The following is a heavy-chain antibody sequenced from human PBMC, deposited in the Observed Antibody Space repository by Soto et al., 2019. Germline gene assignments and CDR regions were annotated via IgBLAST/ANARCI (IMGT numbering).Heavy chain of an antibody. D-gene: IGHD3-10*01. CDR1: GASIRSYY. Sequence: ETLALTCSVAGASIRSYYWHWIRQPRGKVLELIGYVYTSDYTRYSSSLKSRVTISVDTSKIKFYLRLNSVTAADTAVYYCASSDGPHGDFFGYNGMELWGQGTTVTVSS. J-gene: IGHJ6*02. CDR2: VYTSDYT. CDR3: ASSDGPHGDFFGYNGMEL. V-gene: IGHV4-59*03.